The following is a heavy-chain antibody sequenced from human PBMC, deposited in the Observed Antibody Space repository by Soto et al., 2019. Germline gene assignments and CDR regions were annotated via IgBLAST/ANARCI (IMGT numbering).Heavy chain of an antibody. D-gene: IGHD3-16*02. CDR1: GGSISSGDYY. CDR2: IYYSGST. J-gene: IGHJ3*02. V-gene: IGHV4-30-4*01. CDR3: GGCPLPLYVWGSYRYRGAFDI. Sequence: SETLSLTCTVSGGSISSGDYYWSWIRQPPGKGLEWIGYIYYSGSTYYNPSLKSRVTISVDTSKNQFSLKLSSVTAADTAVYYFGGCPLPLYVWGSYRYRGAFDICGQGIMVTVSS.